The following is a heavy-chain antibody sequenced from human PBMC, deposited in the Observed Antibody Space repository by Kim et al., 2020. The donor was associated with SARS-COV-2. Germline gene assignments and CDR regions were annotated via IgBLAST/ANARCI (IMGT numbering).Heavy chain of an antibody. CDR2: ISYDGSNK. D-gene: IGHD3-9*01. J-gene: IGHJ4*02. Sequence: GGSLRLSCAASGFTFSSYAMHWVRQAPGKGLEWVAVISYDGSNKYYADSVKGRFTISRDNSKNTLYLQMNSLRAEDTAVYYCARVALRYFDWLFNYFDYWGQGTLVTVSS. V-gene: IGHV3-30*04. CDR3: ARVALRYFDWLFNYFDY. CDR1: GFTFSSYA.